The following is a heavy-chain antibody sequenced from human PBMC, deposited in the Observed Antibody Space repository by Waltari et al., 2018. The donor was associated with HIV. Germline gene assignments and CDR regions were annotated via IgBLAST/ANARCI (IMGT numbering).Heavy chain of an antibody. Sequence: QVQLVQSGAEVKKPGASVKVSCKASGYTFTSYDINWVRQATGQGLEWMGWKNPNSGNTGYAQKFQGRVTMTRNTSISTAYMELSSLRSEDTAVYYCARGRNMVRGKNFFYYGMDVWGQGTTVTVSS. CDR3: ARGRNMVRGKNFFYYGMDV. D-gene: IGHD3-10*01. V-gene: IGHV1-8*01. CDR1: GYTFTSYD. J-gene: IGHJ6*02. CDR2: KNPNSGNT.